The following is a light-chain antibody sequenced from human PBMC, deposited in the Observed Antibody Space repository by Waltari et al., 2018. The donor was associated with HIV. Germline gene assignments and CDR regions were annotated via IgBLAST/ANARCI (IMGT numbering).Light chain of an antibody. CDR3: ATWEDSLSGPV. Sequence: QSVLTQPPSASGTPGQRVAISCSGSSSNIGSNYVYWYQQLPGTAPKVLIYRSNQQPSGVPDRFSGSKSGTSASLAISALRSEDEADYYCATWEDSLSGPVFGGGTKLTVL. V-gene: IGLV1-47*01. J-gene: IGLJ3*02. CDR2: RSN. CDR1: SSNIGSNY.